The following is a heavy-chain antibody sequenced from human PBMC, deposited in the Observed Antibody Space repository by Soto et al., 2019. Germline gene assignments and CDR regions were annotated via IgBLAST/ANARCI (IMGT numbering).Heavy chain of an antibody. D-gene: IGHD4-17*01. CDR1: GFNFISYA. CDR2: INSGGEST. Sequence: GGSLRLSCAASGFNFISYAMNWVGQAPGKGLEWVSAINSGGESTFYAESVRGRFTISRGNALNTLFLHMKSLRPEDTAVYYCAYPRGYGVFDAVDIWGQGTMVTV. CDR3: AYPRGYGVFDAVDI. J-gene: IGHJ3*02. V-gene: IGHV3-23*01.